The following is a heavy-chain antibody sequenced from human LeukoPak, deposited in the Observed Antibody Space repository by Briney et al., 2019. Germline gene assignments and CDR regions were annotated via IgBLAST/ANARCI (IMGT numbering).Heavy chain of an antibody. CDR3: ARGVRYCTSTTCTPDY. V-gene: IGHV3-21*01. CDR1: GFTFSIYS. D-gene: IGHD2-2*01. CDR2: ISSSNYI. J-gene: IGHJ4*02. Sequence: GGSLRLSCAASGFTFSIYSMNWVRQAPGKGLEWVSSISSSNYIYYADSVKGRFTISRDNAKNSLYLQMNSLRAEDTAVYYCARGVRYCTSTTCTPDYWGQGTLVTVSS.